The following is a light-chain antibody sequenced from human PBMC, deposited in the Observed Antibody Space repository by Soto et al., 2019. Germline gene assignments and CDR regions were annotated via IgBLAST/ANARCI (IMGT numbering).Light chain of an antibody. Sequence: EIVLTQSPGTLPLSPGERATLSCRASRLFSSSYLAWYQQKPGQAPRIXIYAASSRATGVPDRFSGSGSGTEFTLTISSLQSEDFEVYYCQQYNNWPITFGQGTRLEIK. CDR3: QQYNNWPIT. J-gene: IGKJ5*01. CDR1: RLFSSSY. V-gene: IGKV3-20*01. CDR2: AAS.